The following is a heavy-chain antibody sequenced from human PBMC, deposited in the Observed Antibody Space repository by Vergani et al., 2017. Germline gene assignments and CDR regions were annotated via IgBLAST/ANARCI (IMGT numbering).Heavy chain of an antibody. J-gene: IGHJ6*02. CDR1: GFTFSDYY. CDR3: AGDVGTYYDFWSATDGMDV. V-gene: IGHV3-11*01. D-gene: IGHD3-3*01. CDR2: ISSSGSTI. Sequence: QVQLVESGGGLVKPGGSLRLSCAASGFTFSDYYMSWIRQAPGKGLEWVLYISSSGSTIYYADSVKGRFTISRDNAKNSLYLQMNSLRAEDTAVYYCAGDVGTYYDFWSATDGMDVWGQGTTVTVSS.